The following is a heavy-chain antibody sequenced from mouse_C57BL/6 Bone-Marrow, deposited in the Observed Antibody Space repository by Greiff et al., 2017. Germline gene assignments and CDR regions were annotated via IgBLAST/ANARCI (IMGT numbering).Heavy chain of an antibody. CDR1: GYAFTNYL. V-gene: IGHV1-54*01. CDR2: INPGSGGT. CDR3: ARSKNWDSWFAY. Sequence: VQLQASGAELVRPGTSVKVSCKASGYAFTNYLIEWVKQRPGQGLEWIGVINPGSGGTNYNEKFKGKATLTADKSSSTAYMQRSSLTSEDSAVYFCARSKNWDSWFAYWGQGTLVTVSA. D-gene: IGHD4-1*01. J-gene: IGHJ3*01.